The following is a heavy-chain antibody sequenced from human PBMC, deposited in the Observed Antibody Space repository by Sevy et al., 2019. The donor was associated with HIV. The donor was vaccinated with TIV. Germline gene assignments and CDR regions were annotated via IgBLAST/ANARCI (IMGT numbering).Heavy chain of an antibody. CDR1: GYIFTTYG. V-gene: IGHV1-18*01. D-gene: IGHD6-19*01. CDR2: ISTYNSMI. CDR3: ARSTQVAGRSNWFDP. Sequence: ASVKVSCKASGYIFTTYGITWVRQAPGQGHEWMGWISTYNSMINYAQKFQGRVTMTTDTSTSTAYMELSSLRSDDTAVYYCARSTQVAGRSNWFDPWGQGILVTVSS. J-gene: IGHJ5*02.